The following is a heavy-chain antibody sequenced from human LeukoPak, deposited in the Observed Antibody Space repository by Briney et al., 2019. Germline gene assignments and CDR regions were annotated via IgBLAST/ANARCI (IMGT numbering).Heavy chain of an antibody. D-gene: IGHD4-17*01. CDR2: IDWDDDK. CDR1: GFSLSTSGMC. Sequence: RRSGPTLVNPTQTLTLACTFSGFSLSTSGMCVSWIRQPPGKALEWLALIDWDDDKYYSTSLKTRLTISKDTSKNQVVLTMTNMDPVDTATYYCARTTYGDYTLLWAFDIWGQGTMVTVSS. V-gene: IGHV2-70*01. CDR3: ARTTYGDYTLLWAFDI. J-gene: IGHJ3*02.